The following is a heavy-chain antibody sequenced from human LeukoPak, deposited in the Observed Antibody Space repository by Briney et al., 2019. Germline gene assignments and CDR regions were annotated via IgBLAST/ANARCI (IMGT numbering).Heavy chain of an antibody. CDR2: ISDDGYNP. CDR1: GFTFSSYP. J-gene: IGHJ4*02. D-gene: IGHD5-18*01. V-gene: IGHV3-30-3*01. Sequence: GGSLRLSCAASGFTFSSYPIHWVRQAPGKGLDWVAVISDDGYNPYYSDSVKGRFTISRDNSKNTVYLQMNSLRAEDTAAYYCASIFSSGYSYFDYWGQGTLVTVSS. CDR3: ASIFSSGYSYFDY.